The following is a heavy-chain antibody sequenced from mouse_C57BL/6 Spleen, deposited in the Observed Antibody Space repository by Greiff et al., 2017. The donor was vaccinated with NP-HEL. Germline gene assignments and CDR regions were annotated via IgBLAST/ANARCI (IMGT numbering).Heavy chain of an antibody. CDR2: IDPSDSET. D-gene: IGHD2-1*01. CDR3: ARIGNLWYFDV. CDR1: GYTFTSYW. V-gene: IGHV1-52*01. J-gene: IGHJ1*03. Sequence: VQLQQPGAELVRPGSSVKLSCKASGYTFTSYWMHWVKQRPIQGLEWIGNIDPSDSETHYNQKFKDKATLTVDKSSSTAYMQLSSLTSEDSAVYYCARIGNLWYFDVWGTGTTVTVSS.